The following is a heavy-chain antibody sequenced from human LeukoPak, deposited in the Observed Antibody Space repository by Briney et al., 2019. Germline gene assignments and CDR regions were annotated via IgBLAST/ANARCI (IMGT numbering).Heavy chain of an antibody. CDR3: ARGRQVGY. CDR2: IKEDGSEK. J-gene: IGHJ4*02. V-gene: IGHV3-7*04. D-gene: IGHD1-26*01. Sequence: GGSLRLSCAASGFTFSKYWISWVRQAPGKGREWVANIKEDGSEKYSVDFVKGQFTISRDNPRNSLYLQMTSLRAEETAVYYCARGRQVGYWGQGTLVTVSS. CDR1: GFTFSKYW.